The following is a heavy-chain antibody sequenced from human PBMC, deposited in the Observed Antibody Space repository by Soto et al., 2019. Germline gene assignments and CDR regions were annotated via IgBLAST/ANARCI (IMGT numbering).Heavy chain of an antibody. V-gene: IGHV2-70*01. Sequence: SGPTLVNPTQTLTLTCSFSGFSLSTSGMCVSWIRQPPGKALEWLALIDWDDDKYYSTSLKTRLTISKDTSKNQVVLTLTNMDPVDTATHYCVRRLSFGDNDYVKYVWGQGTTVTVSS. CDR2: IDWDDDK. CDR1: GFSLSTSGMC. J-gene: IGHJ6*02. CDR3: VRRLSFGDNDYVKYV. D-gene: IGHD3-10*01.